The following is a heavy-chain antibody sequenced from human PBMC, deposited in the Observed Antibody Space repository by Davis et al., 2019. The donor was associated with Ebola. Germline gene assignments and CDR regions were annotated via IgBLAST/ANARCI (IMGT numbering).Heavy chain of an antibody. Sequence: PSETLSLTCTVSGGSINHYYWSWVRQPPGKGLEWVGFIYNTASTNYNPSLPSRVTISMDTSKNQLSLNLRSVTAADSAVYYCARAVTPSTPFNYFYYMDVWGKGTKVTVSS. V-gene: IGHV4-59*01. D-gene: IGHD5/OR15-5a*01. J-gene: IGHJ6*03. CDR3: ARAVTPSTPFNYFYYMDV. CDR1: GGSINHYY. CDR2: IYNTAST.